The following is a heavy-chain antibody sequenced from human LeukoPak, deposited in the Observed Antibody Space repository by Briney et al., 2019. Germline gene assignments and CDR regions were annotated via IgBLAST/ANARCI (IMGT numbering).Heavy chain of an antibody. Sequence: PSETLSLTCAVYGGSFSGYYWSWIRQPPGKGLEWIGEINHSGSTNYNPSLKSRVTISVDTSKNQFSLKLSSVTAADTAVYYCARLSLYDSSGYPYFDYWGQGTLVTVSS. V-gene: IGHV4-34*01. D-gene: IGHD3-22*01. CDR2: INHSGST. CDR3: ARLSLYDSSGYPYFDY. CDR1: GGSFSGYY. J-gene: IGHJ4*02.